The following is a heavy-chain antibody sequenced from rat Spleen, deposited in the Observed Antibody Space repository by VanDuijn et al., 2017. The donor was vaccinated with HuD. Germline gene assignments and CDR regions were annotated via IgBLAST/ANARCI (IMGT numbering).Heavy chain of an antibody. J-gene: IGHJ3*01. D-gene: IGHD1-6*01. CDR1: GFSLSNYG. V-gene: IGHV2-13*01. Sequence: QVQLKESGPGLVQPSQTLSLTCTVSGFSLSNYGVLWVRQPPGKGLDWMGVIWGDGNSNYNSALKSRLSISRDPSKSQVYLKMNSLQTEDTATYYCATGPRILLIDWFAYWGQGTLVTVSS. CDR3: ATGPRILLIDWFAY. CDR2: IWGDGNS.